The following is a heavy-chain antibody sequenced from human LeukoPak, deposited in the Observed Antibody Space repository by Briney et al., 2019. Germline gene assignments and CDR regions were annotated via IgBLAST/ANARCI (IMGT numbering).Heavy chain of an antibody. V-gene: IGHV3-23*01. CDR2: IRAEGHRT. D-gene: IGHD2-8*02. Sequence: WGSLTLTCPASGFSFNTYSLNWIRQAPGKGLEWVSVIRAEGHRTYYADSVKGRFTISRDNSNNMLYLQMNSVRAEHTAIYYCGKDGHCHDSVCPTNSVLVLYVDHWGQGTLVTVSS. CDR1: GFSFNTYS. J-gene: IGHJ4*02. CDR3: GKDGHCHDSVCPTNSVLVLYVDH.